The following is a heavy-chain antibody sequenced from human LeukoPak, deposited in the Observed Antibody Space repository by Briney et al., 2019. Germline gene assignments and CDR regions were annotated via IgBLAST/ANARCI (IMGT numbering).Heavy chain of an antibody. CDR2: IYPGDSDT. D-gene: IGHD3-22*01. CDR1: GYSFTSYW. V-gene: IGHV5-51*01. Sequence: KISCKGSGYSFTSYWIGWVRQMPGKGLEWMGIIYPGDSDTRYSPSFQGQVTISADKSISTAYLQWSSLKASDTAMYYCARAYYYYYDSSGYPDYWGQGTLVTVSS. J-gene: IGHJ4*02. CDR3: ARAYYYYYDSSGYPDY.